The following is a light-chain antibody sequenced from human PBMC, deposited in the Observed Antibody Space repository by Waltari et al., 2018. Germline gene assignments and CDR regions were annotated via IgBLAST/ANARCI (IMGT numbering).Light chain of an antibody. CDR2: DVS. V-gene: IGLV2-11*01. Sequence: QSALTQPRPVSGSPGQSVTIHCTGNSSADGGNNYVSWYQQHPGKAPKLMIYDVSKRPSGVPDRFSGSKSGNTASLTISGLQAEDEADYYCCSYAGSYTLVFGGGTKLTVL. CDR1: SSADGGNNY. J-gene: IGLJ2*01. CDR3: CSYAGSYTLV.